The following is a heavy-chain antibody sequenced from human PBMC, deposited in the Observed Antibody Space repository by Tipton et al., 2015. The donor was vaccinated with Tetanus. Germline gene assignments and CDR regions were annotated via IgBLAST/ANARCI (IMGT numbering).Heavy chain of an antibody. Sequence: SLRLSCAASGFTFSSYGMHWVRQAPGKGLEWVAVIWYDGSNKYYADSVKGRFTISRDNSKNTQYLQMNSLRAEDTGLYYCANWYSGTYYVHHWGQGTLVTVSS. J-gene: IGHJ1*01. CDR1: GFTFSSYG. CDR3: ANWYSGTYYVHH. D-gene: IGHD1-26*01. V-gene: IGHV3-33*06. CDR2: IWYDGSNK.